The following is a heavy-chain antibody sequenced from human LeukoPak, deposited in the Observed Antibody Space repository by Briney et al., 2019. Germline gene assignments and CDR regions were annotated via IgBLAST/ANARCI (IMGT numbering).Heavy chain of an antibody. V-gene: IGHV4-34*01. CDR3: ARGRQDVTMIVVVMTAVSYYLDV. CDR1: GGSFSGYY. D-gene: IGHD3-22*01. J-gene: IGHJ6*03. CDR2: MNPSGST. Sequence: SETLSLTCAVYGGSFSGYYWTWIRQTPERGLEWIGEMNPSGSTSYNPSLKSRVTISVDTSKNQFSLKLSSVTAADTAVYYCARGRQDVTMIVVVMTAVSYYLDVWGKGTTVTVS.